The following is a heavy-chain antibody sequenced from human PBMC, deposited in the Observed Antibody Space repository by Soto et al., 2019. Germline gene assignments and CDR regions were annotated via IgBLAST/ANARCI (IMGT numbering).Heavy chain of an antibody. V-gene: IGHV1-69*12. CDR1: GGTFSSYT. CDR3: ARGNHRWLQLWYFDL. J-gene: IGHJ2*01. CDR2: IIPIFGTA. D-gene: IGHD5-12*01. Sequence: QVQLVQSGAEVKKPGSSVTVSCKASGGTFSSYTISWVRQAPGQGLEWMGGIIPIFGTANYAQKFQGRVTITADESTSTGYMELRSLISEATAVYYCARGNHRWLQLWYFDLWGRGTLITVYS.